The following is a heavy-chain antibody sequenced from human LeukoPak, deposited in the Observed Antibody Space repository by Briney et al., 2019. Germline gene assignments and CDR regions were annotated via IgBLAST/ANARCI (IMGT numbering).Heavy chain of an antibody. J-gene: IGHJ4*02. CDR2: INPSGGST. CDR1: GYTFTSYY. CDR3: ARGVYAIRKSFDY. D-gene: IGHD2-8*01. Sequence: GASAKVSCKASGYTFTSYYMHWVRPAPGQGLEWMGIINPSGGSTSYAQTFQGRVTMTRDTSTSTVCMELSSLRSEDTAVYYCARGVYAIRKSFDYWGQGTLVTVSS. V-gene: IGHV1-46*01.